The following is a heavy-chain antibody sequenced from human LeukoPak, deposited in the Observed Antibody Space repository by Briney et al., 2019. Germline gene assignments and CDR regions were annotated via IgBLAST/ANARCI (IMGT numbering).Heavy chain of an antibody. Sequence: GGSLRLSCAASGFTFSSYAMSWVRQAPGKGLEWVSAISGSGGSTYYADSVKGRFTISRDNSKNTLYLQMNSLRAEDTAVYYCARDPEVLLWFGESGPDAFDIWGQGTMVTVSS. J-gene: IGHJ3*02. CDR1: GFTFSSYA. CDR3: ARDPEVLLWFGESGPDAFDI. D-gene: IGHD3-10*01. V-gene: IGHV3-23*01. CDR2: ISGSGGST.